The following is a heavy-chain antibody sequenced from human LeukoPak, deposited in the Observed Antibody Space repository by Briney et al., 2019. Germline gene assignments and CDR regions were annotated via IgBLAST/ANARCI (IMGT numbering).Heavy chain of an antibody. J-gene: IGHJ6*03. CDR2: IYTSGST. V-gene: IGHV4-4*07. Sequence: SETLSLTCTVSGGSISSYYWSWIRQPAGRGLEWIGRIYTSGSTNYNPSPKSRVTMSVDTSKNQFSLKLSSVTAADTAVYYCARDRFRTVTDYYYYYMDVWGKGTTVTVSS. CDR3: ARDRFRTVTDYYYYYMDV. D-gene: IGHD4-11*01. CDR1: GGSISSYY.